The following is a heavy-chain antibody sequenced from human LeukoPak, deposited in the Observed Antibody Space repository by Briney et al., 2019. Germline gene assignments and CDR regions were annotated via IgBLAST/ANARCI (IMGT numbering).Heavy chain of an antibody. D-gene: IGHD3-22*01. CDR1: GFTFSSYA. Sequence: GRSLRLSCAASGFTFSSYAMSWVRQAPGKGLEWVSAISGSGGSTYYADSVKGRFTISRDNSKNTLYLQMNSLRAEDTAVYYCAKGGSGYLLIDYWGQGTLVTVSS. CDR3: AKGGSGYLLIDY. J-gene: IGHJ4*02. CDR2: ISGSGGST. V-gene: IGHV3-23*01.